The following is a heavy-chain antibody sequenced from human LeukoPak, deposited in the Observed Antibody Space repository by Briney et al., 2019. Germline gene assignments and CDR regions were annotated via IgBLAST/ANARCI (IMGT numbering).Heavy chain of an antibody. Sequence: GSLRLSCAASGFTFSIYSMNWVRQAPGKGLEWVSAIDSSSRSIYYADSVKGRFTVSRDDAKNSLYLQMNSPRAEDTAVYYCVREGVGGYTEAFDYWGQGTLVTVSS. V-gene: IGHV3-21*01. CDR2: IDSSSRSI. CDR3: VREGVGGYTEAFDY. J-gene: IGHJ4*02. CDR1: GFTFSIYS. D-gene: IGHD5-12*01.